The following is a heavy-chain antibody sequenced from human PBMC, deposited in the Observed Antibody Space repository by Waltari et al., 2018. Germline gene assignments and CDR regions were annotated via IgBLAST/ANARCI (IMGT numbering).Heavy chain of an antibody. CDR3: APQDWAKFDP. D-gene: IGHD2-15*01. Sequence: EVQLVESGGGLVQPGGSLRPSCVGSRFGLRDFWTSWVRQAPGKGLEWVGNIKQDGIDIFYGDSVRGRFTISRDNTRNSVFLQMNSLRAEDTAVYYCAPQDWAKFDPWGQGTLVTVSS. CDR2: IKQDGIDI. J-gene: IGHJ5*02. V-gene: IGHV3-7*01. CDR1: RFGLRDFW.